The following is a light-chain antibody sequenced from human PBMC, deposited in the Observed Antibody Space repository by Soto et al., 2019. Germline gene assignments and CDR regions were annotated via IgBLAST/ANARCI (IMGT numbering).Light chain of an antibody. CDR1: QSVSNK. CDR3: QHYNNWPQT. J-gene: IGKJ1*01. Sequence: EIVMTQSPATLSVSPGERATLSCRASQSVSNKLAWYQQKPGQAPRLLIYGASTRATGIPARFSGSGSGTEFTLTISSLQSEDFALDYCQHYNNWPQTFGQGTKVDIK. CDR2: GAS. V-gene: IGKV3D-15*01.